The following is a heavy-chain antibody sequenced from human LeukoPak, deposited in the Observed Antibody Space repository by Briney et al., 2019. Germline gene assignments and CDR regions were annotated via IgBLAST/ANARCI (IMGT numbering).Heavy chain of an antibody. Sequence: GESLKISCKGSGYSFTSYWIGWVRQMPGKGLEWMGINYPGDSDTRYSPSFQGQVTISADKSISTAYLQWSSLKASDTAMYYCARHVVGFLRYFDWLSPGFDYWGQGTLVTVSS. V-gene: IGHV5-51*01. J-gene: IGHJ4*02. D-gene: IGHD3-9*01. CDR3: ARHVVGFLRYFDWLSPGFDY. CDR1: GYSFTSYW. CDR2: NYPGDSDT.